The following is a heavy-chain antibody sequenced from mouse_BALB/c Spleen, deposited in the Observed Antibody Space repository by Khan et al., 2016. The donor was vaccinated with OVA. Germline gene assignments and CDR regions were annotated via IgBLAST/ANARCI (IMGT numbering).Heavy chain of an antibody. V-gene: IGHV2-3*01. Sequence: QVQLKQSGPGLVAPSQSLSITCTVSGFSLTNYGVNWVRQPPGKGLEWLGVIWGDGSTNYHSSLISRLSITQDNSKSQVFLQLNSLQTDDTATYYCAGFEASYYAMYYWGQGTSVTVSS. CDR3: AGFEASYYAMYY. CDR2: IWGDGST. CDR1: GFSLTNYG. D-gene: IGHD6-1*01. J-gene: IGHJ4*01.